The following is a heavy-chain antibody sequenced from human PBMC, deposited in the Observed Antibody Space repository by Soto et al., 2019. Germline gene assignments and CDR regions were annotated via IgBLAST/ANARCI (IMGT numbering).Heavy chain of an antibody. CDR1: GYTFTNYG. CDR3: ARDTYSDYVFDY. V-gene: IGHV1-18*04. Sequence: ASVKVSCKASGYTFTNYGISWVRQAPGHGLEWMGWISGFNDDRNYVQKFQGRITMTTDTSTGTAYMELRSLTSDDTAVYYCARDTYSDYVFDYWGQGTLVTVSS. D-gene: IGHD4-17*01. CDR2: ISGFNDDR. J-gene: IGHJ4*02.